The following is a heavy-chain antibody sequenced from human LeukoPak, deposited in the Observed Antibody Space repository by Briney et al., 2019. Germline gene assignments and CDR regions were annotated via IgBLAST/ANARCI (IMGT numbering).Heavy chain of an antibody. CDR2: ISHDGSNK. CDR1: GFTFSSYA. V-gene: IGHV3-30*14. CDR3: ALGWNDPSRYYYYMDV. J-gene: IGHJ6*03. D-gene: IGHD1-1*01. Sequence: PGGSLRLSCAASGFTFSSYAMHWVRQAPGKGLEWVAVISHDGSNKYYADSVKGRFTISRDNSKNTLYLQMNSLRAEDTAVYYCALGWNDPSRYYYYMDVWGKGTTVTVSS.